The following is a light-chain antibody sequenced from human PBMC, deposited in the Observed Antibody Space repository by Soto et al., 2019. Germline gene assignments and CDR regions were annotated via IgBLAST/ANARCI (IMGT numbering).Light chain of an antibody. CDR3: QQYADWPPFT. CDR2: AAS. CDR1: QSVTSD. J-gene: IGKJ4*01. V-gene: IGKV3-15*01. Sequence: EIVMTQSPATLSGSPGERVSLSCRASQSVTSDLAWYQQKPGQAPRLLIYAASVRATGIPARFSGSGSGTEFTLNLSGLPSEDSALYYCQQYADWPPFTFGGGPKVEIK.